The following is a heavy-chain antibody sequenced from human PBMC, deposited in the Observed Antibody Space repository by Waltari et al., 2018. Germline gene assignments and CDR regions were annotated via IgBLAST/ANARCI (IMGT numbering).Heavy chain of an antibody. CDR2: INHSGST. CDR3: ARAGDGNSSSWYFIFDEE. D-gene: IGHD6-13*01. CDR1: GGSFSGYY. J-gene: IGHJ4*02. V-gene: IGHV4-34*01. Sequence: QVQLQQWGAGLLKPSETLSLTCAVYGGSFSGYYWSWIRPPPGKGLEWIGEINHSGSTNYNPSLKSRVTISVDTSKNQFSLKLSSVTAADTAVYYCARAGDGNSSSWYFIFDEEGGQGTLVTVSS.